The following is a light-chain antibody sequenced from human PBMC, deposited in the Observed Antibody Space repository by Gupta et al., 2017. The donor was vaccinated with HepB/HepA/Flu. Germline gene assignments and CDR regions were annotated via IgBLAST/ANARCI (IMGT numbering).Light chain of an antibody. Sequence: SYELTQPPSMSVSPGQTARITCSGDALPKQYGYWYQQKAGQAPVQLIYKDDERPSGIPDRFSGSSSGTTVTLTISGVQAEDEADYFCLSEASSGTLLVFGGGTKLTVL. CDR3: LSEASSGTLLV. J-gene: IGLJ3*02. V-gene: IGLV3-25*03. CDR1: ALPKQY. CDR2: KDD.